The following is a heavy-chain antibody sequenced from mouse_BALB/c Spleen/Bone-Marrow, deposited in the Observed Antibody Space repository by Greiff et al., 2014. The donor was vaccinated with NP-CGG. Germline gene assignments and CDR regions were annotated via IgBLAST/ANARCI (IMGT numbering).Heavy chain of an antibody. V-gene: IGHV1-7*01. J-gene: IGHJ4*01. CDR1: GYTFTSYW. D-gene: IGHD2-1*01. CDR3: ARKGYGNYHYYAMDY. CDR2: INPSTGYT. Sequence: QVQLKGSGAELAKPGASVKMSCKASGYTFTSYWMYWIKQRPGQGLEWIGYINPSTGYTEYNQKFKDKATLTADKSSNTAYMQLSSLTSEDSAVYYCARKGYGNYHYYAMDYWGQGTSVTVSS.